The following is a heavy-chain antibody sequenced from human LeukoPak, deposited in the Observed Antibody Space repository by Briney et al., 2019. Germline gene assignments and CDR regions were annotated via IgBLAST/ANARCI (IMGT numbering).Heavy chain of an antibody. D-gene: IGHD2-21*02. V-gene: IGHV3-21*01. Sequence: GGSLRLSRAASGNTYTSNFINWDRQAPGKGLEWVSAISSTSSYIYYADSVKGRFTISRDNAKNSLYLQMNSLRAEDTAAYYCARGLWGRDCYSDWGQGTLVTVSS. CDR1: GNTYTSNF. CDR2: ISSTSSYI. CDR3: ARGLWGRDCYSD. J-gene: IGHJ4*02.